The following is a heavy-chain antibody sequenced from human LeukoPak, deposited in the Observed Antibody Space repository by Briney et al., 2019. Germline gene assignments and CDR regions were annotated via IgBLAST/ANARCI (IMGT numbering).Heavy chain of an antibody. CDR1: GFTFSSYA. CDR3: ARDLPPTHTIDYGEVVDY. Sequence: GRSLSLSCAASGFTFSSYAMHWVRQVPGKGLEWVAVISYDGSNKYYADSVKGRFTISRDNSKNTLYLQMNSLRAEDTAVYYCARDLPPTHTIDYGEVVDYWGQGTLVTVSP. CDR2: ISYDGSNK. D-gene: IGHD4-17*01. J-gene: IGHJ4*02. V-gene: IGHV3-30*04.